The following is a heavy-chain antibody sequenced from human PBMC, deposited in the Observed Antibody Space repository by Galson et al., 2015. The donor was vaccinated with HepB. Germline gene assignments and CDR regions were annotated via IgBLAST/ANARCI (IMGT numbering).Heavy chain of an antibody. CDR2: IQQHASEK. D-gene: IGHD3-10*01. Sequence: LRLSCAASGFTFSDYWMNWVRQAPGQGLEWVANIQQHASEKHYVDSVKGRFTISRDNAKNSLYLHMNSLRAEDTAIYYCAGAVYYCSGSDAFDMWGQGTMVTVSS. CDR1: GFTFSDYW. CDR3: AGAVYYCSGSDAFDM. V-gene: IGHV3-7*01. J-gene: IGHJ3*02.